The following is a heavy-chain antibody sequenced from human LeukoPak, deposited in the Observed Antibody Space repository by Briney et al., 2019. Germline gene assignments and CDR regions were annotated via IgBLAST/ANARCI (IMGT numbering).Heavy chain of an antibody. CDR1: GFTFDDYA. Sequence: GGSLRLSCAASGFTFDDYAMHWVRQAPGKGLEWVSGISWNSGSIGYADSVKGRFTISRDNAKNSLYLQMNSLRAEDTAVYYCARERKYYYDSSVTFDYWGQGTLVTVSS. V-gene: IGHV3-9*01. D-gene: IGHD3-22*01. CDR2: ISWNSGSI. CDR3: ARERKYYYDSSVTFDY. J-gene: IGHJ4*02.